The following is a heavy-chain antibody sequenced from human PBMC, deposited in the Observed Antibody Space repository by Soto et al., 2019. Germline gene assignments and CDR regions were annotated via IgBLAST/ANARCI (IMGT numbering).Heavy chain of an antibody. CDR3: ARFHIAAAGHDAFDI. V-gene: IGHV1-69*06. J-gene: IGHJ3*02. D-gene: IGHD6-13*01. CDR2: IIPIFGTA. CDR1: GGTFSSYA. Sequence: SVKVSCKASGGTFSSYAISWVRQAPGQGLEWMGGIIPIFGTANYAQKFQGRVTITADKSTSTAYMELSSLRSEDTAVYYCARFHIAAAGHDAFDIWGQGTMVTVSS.